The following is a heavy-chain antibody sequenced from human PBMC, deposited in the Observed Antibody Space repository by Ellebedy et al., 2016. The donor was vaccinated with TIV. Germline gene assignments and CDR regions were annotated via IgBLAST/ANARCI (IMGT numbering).Heavy chain of an antibody. CDR1: GFSFSGSA. J-gene: IGHJ3*02. CDR3: SSPLWFGDAFDI. D-gene: IGHD3-10*01. CDR2: IRSKADSYAT. Sequence: GESLKISXAASGFSFSGSAMHWVRQASGKGLEWVGLIRSKADSYATEYAASVKGRFTISRDDSKNTAYLQMNSLKTEDTAVYYCSSPLWFGDAFDIWGQGTMVTVSS. V-gene: IGHV3-73*01.